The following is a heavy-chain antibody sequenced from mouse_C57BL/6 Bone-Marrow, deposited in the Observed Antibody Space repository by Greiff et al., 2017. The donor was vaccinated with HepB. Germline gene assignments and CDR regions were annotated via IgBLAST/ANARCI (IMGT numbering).Heavy chain of an antibody. V-gene: IGHV5-12*01. D-gene: IGHD2-3*01. CDR3: ASVMVTTSMDY. J-gene: IGHJ4*01. Sequence: DVKLVESGGGLVQPGGSLKLSCAASGFPFSDYYLYWVRQTPEKRLEWVAYFSNGGGSTYYPDTVKGRFTISRANAKNTLYLQMSRLKSEDTAMYYCASVMVTTSMDYWGQGTSVTVSS. CDR2: FSNGGGST. CDR1: GFPFSDYY.